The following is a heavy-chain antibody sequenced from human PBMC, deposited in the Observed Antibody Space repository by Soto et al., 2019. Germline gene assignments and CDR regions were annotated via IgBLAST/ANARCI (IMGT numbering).Heavy chain of an antibody. CDR2: IAFTGSAT. J-gene: IGHJ4*02. Sequence: PWGSLRVSCAPSVFTFHGYAMSWVRQAPGKGLEWVSAIAFTGSATYYADSVKGRFTISRDNSKNIVYLQMNSLRVDDTALYYRVKEVETARLVAFALWGQGTKVTVSS. V-gene: IGHV3-23*01. D-gene: IGHD5-18*01. CDR1: VFTFHGYA. CDR3: VKEVETARLVAFAL.